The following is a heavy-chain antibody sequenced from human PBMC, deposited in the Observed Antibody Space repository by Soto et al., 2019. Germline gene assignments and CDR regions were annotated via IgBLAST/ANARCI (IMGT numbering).Heavy chain of an antibody. Sequence: GASVKVSCKASGGTFSSYTISWVRQAPGQGLEWMGRIIPILGIANYAQKFQGRVTITADKSTSTAYMELSSLRSEDTAVYYCAAQYSSSPRRNWFDPWGQGTLVTVSS. V-gene: IGHV1-69*02. CDR2: IIPILGIA. CDR3: AAQYSSSPRRNWFDP. CDR1: GGTFSSYT. J-gene: IGHJ5*02. D-gene: IGHD6-6*01.